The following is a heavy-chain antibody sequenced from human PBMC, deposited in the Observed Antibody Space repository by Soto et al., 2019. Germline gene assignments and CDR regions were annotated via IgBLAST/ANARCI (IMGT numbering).Heavy chain of an antibody. CDR2: IYYSGST. Sequence: SETLSLTCTVSGGSISSYYWSWIRQPPGKGLEWIGYIYYSGSTNYNPSLKSRVTISVDTSKNQFSLKLSSVTAADTAVYYCAGFPTFYYGSGGYPQWGYFAYWGQGTLVTVSS. CDR3: AGFPTFYYGSGGYPQWGYFAY. D-gene: IGHD3-10*01. CDR1: GGSISSYY. J-gene: IGHJ4*02. V-gene: IGHV4-59*08.